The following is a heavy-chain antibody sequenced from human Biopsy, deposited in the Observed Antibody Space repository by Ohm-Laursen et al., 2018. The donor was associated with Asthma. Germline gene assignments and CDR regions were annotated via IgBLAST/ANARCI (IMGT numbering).Heavy chain of an antibody. D-gene: IGHD3-22*01. Sequence: SVKVSCKGSRDIFSSYGFSWVRQAPGQGLEWMGGIIPISLTPSYARRFRGRVTISADEYTRTAYMDLSSLRSEDTAVYYCARDPSYFDPSVEGWHLWGQGTMVTVSS. CDR2: IIPISLTP. J-gene: IGHJ3*01. CDR3: ARDPSYFDPSVEGWHL. V-gene: IGHV1-69*13. CDR1: RDIFSSYG.